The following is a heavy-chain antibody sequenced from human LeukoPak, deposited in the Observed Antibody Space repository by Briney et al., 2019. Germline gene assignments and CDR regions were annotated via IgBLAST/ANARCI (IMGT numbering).Heavy chain of an antibody. CDR1: GFTFSSYS. D-gene: IGHD3/OR15-3a*01. V-gene: IGHV3-21*01. CDR3: AREVHDAFDI. CDR2: ISSSSSYI. Sequence: NAGGSLRLSCAASGFTFSSYSMNWVRQAPGKGLEWVSSISSSSSYIYYADSVKGRFTISRDNAKNSLYLQMNSLRAEDTAVYYCAREVHDAFDIWGQGTMVTVSS. J-gene: IGHJ3*02.